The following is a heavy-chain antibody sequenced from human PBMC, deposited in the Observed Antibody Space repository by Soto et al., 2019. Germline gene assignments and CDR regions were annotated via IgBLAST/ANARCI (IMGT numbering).Heavy chain of an antibody. CDR2: INPSGGYT. J-gene: IGHJ5*02. Sequence: ASVKVSCKASGYTFSSYYMNWVRQAPGQGLEWLGIINPSGGYTTYAQRFLGRVTMTSDTSTSTVHMELGSLTSEDTAVYYCARGGVILVWTAPYNHWGQETLVTV. D-gene: IGHD2-21*02. CDR1: GYTFSSYY. CDR3: ARGGVILVWTAPYNH. V-gene: IGHV1-46*03.